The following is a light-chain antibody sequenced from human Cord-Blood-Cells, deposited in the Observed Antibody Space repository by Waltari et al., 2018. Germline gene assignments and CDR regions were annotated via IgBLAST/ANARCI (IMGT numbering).Light chain of an antibody. Sequence: PGQRVTISCIGSSSNIGAGYDVHWYQQLPGTAPKLLIYGNSNRPSGVPDRFSGSKSGTSASLAITGLQAEDEADYYCQSYDSSLSGSVFGGGTKLTVL. CDR2: GNS. J-gene: IGLJ2*01. CDR3: QSYDSSLSGSV. CDR1: SSNIGAGYD. V-gene: IGLV1-40*01.